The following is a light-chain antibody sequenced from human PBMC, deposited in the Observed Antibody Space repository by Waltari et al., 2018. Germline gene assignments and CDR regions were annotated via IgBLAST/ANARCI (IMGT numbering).Light chain of an antibody. V-gene: IGKV1-5*03. CDR2: KAS. Sequence: DIQMTQSPSTLSASVGDRVIFSCRASQSISKWVAWYQQKPGKAPKLLSYKASTLESGVPSRFGGRGSGTEFTLTISSLQPEDFATYYCQQYNSYSLLSFGGGTKVEIK. CDR1: QSISKW. J-gene: IGKJ4*01. CDR3: QQYNSYSLLS.